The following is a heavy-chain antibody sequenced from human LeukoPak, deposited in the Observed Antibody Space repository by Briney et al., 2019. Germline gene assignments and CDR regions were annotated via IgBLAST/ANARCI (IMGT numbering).Heavy chain of an antibody. J-gene: IGHJ5*02. Sequence: GGSLRLSCAASGFTFSSYAMSWVRQAPGKGLEWVSAISGSGGSTYYADSVKGRFTISRDNSKNTLYLQMNSLRAEDTAVYYCAKMDNSGSYEAWFDPWGQGTLVTFSS. CDR1: GFTFSSYA. V-gene: IGHV3-23*01. D-gene: IGHD1-26*01. CDR2: ISGSGGST. CDR3: AKMDNSGSYEAWFDP.